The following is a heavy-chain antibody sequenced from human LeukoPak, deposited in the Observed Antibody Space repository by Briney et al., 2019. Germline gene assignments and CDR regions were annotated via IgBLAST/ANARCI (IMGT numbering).Heavy chain of an antibody. CDR2: ISGSGGST. Sequence: GGSLRLSCAASGFTFSSYAMSWVRQAPGKGLEWVSAISGSGGSTYYADSVKGRFTISRDNSKTTLYLQMNSLRAEDTAVYYCAGLPTVTTLDYWGQGTLVTVSS. J-gene: IGHJ4*02. CDR3: AGLPTVTTLDY. V-gene: IGHV3-23*01. CDR1: GFTFSSYA. D-gene: IGHD4-17*01.